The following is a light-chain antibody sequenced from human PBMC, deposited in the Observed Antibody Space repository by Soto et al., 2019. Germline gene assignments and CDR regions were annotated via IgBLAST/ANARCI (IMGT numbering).Light chain of an antibody. CDR3: LLAYTGARV. CDR1: TGAVTSDHF. CDR2: DTN. V-gene: IGLV7-46*01. J-gene: IGLJ2*01. Sequence: QTVVTQESSLTVSPGGTVTLTCGSSTGAVTSDHFPFWFQHKPGQAPRALIDDTNTRHSWTPARFSGSLLGGKAALTLSGAQPEDEADYYCLLAYTGARVFGGGTKLTVL.